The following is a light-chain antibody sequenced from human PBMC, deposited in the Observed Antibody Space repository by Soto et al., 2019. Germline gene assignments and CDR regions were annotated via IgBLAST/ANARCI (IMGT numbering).Light chain of an antibody. CDR1: QSVSSNY. J-gene: IGKJ2*01. V-gene: IGKV3-20*01. CDR3: QQYGNSPYT. Sequence: EIVLTQSPGTVSLPTGERAALSCRASQSVSSNYLAWYQQKLGQAPRLLISAASSRATGIPDRFSGSASGTDFTLTISRLEPEDFAVYYCQQYGNSPYTFGQGTKV. CDR2: AAS.